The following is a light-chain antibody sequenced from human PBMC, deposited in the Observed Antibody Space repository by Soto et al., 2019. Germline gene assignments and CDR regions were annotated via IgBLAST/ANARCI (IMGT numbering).Light chain of an antibody. CDR3: QQYGSSPPPT. Sequence: EIVLTHAPGTLSLSPGERATLCCRASQTVIRNYLAWHQQKPGRTPRLLVYGASSRATGIPDRFSGSGSGTDFTLTISRLEPEDFAVYYCQQYGSSPPPTCGQGTQLEIK. V-gene: IGKV3-20*01. CDR2: GAS. CDR1: QTVIRNY. J-gene: IGKJ5*01.